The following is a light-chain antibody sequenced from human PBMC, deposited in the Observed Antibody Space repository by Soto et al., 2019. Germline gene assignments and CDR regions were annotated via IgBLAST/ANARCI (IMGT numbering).Light chain of an antibody. J-gene: IGKJ1*01. CDR2: GAS. Sequence: EIVMTQSPATLSLSPGERATLSRRASQSVSSNLAWYQQKPGQAPRLLIYGASSRAIGIPDRFSGSGSGTDLTLTISSLEPEDFAVYYCQKYGSSPATFGQGTKVDIK. V-gene: IGKV3-20*01. CDR1: QSVSSN. CDR3: QKYGSSPAT.